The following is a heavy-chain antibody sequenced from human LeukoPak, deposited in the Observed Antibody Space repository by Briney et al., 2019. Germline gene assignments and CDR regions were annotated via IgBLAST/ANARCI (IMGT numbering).Heavy chain of an antibody. J-gene: IGHJ4*02. CDR1: GYTFTSYA. D-gene: IGHD2-21*02. CDR3: ARGGSRVVTYGNFDY. Sequence: ASVKVSCKPSGYTFTSYAISWLRQAPGQGLEWMGWISTYSGNTNYAQKLQGRTTMTIETSTSTAYMELRSLRSGDTAVYYCARGGSRVVTYGNFDYWGQGTLVTVSS. V-gene: IGHV1-18*01. CDR2: ISTYSGNT.